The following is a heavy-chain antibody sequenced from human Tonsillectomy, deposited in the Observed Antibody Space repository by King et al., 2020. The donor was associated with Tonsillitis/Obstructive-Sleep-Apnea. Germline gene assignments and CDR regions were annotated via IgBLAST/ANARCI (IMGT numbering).Heavy chain of an antibody. CDR3: ARDLCGGDCLHDAFDI. J-gene: IGHJ3*02. D-gene: IGHD2-21*01. CDR2: SNWNGGRT. Sequence: VQLVESGGGVVRPGGFLRLSCAASGFTFYDYGMSWVRQAPGKGLEWVSGSNWNGGRTGYADSVKGRFTISRANAKNSLYLQMNSLRAEDTALYYCARDLCGGDCLHDAFDIWGQGTMVTVSS. CDR1: GFTFYDYG. V-gene: IGHV3-20*04.